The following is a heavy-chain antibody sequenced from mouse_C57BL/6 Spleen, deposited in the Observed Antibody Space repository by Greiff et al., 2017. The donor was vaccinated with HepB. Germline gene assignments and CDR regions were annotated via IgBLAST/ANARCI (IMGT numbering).Heavy chain of an antibody. V-gene: IGHV1-53*01. D-gene: IGHD1-1*01. J-gene: IGHJ1*03. CDR2: INPSNGGT. CDR3: ASSLYYGSSRDV. Sequence: VQLQQSGTELVKPGASVKLSCKASGYTFTSYWMHWVKQRPGQGLEWIGNINPSNGGTNYNEKFKSKATLTVDKSSSTAYMQLSSLTSEDSAVYSCASSLYYGSSRDVWGTGTTVTVSS. CDR1: GYTFTSYW.